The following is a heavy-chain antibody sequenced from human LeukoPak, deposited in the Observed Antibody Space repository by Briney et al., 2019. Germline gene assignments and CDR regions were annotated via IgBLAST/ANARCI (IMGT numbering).Heavy chain of an antibody. Sequence: GGSLRLSCAASGFTFSSYSMNWVRQAPGTGLEWVSSISSSSSYIYYADSVKGRFTISRDNAKKSLYLQMNSLRAEDTAVYYCARGVHGDYSSDYWGQGTLVTVYS. D-gene: IGHD4-17*01. CDR3: ARGVHGDYSSDY. J-gene: IGHJ4*02. CDR1: GFTFSSYS. CDR2: ISSSSSYI. V-gene: IGHV3-21*01.